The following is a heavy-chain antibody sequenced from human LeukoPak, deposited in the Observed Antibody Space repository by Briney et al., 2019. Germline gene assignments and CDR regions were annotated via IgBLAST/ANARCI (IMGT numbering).Heavy chain of an antibody. CDR3: ARHAGGIAAAGTRPFDY. CDR1: GGSISSHY. V-gene: IGHV4-59*08. J-gene: IGHJ4*02. CDR2: IYFSGTT. Sequence: SETLSLTCTVSGGSISSHYWGWIRQPPGKGLEWIGHIYFSGTTSYNPSLKSRVTISVDTSKNQFSLKLSSVTAADTAVYYCARHAGGIAAAGTRPFDYWGQGTLVTVSS. D-gene: IGHD6-13*01.